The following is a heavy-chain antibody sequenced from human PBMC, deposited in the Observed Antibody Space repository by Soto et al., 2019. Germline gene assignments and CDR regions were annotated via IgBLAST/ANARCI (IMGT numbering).Heavy chain of an antibody. Sequence: ASVKVSCKASGYTFTGYYMHWVRQAPGQGLEWMGWINPNSGGTNYAQKFQGWVTMTRDTSISTAYMELSRLRSDDTAVYYCARDSELGGGSCYDYWGQGTLVTVSS. D-gene: IGHD2-15*01. V-gene: IGHV1-2*04. CDR3: ARDSELGGGSCYDY. CDR1: GYTFTGYY. CDR2: INPNSGGT. J-gene: IGHJ4*02.